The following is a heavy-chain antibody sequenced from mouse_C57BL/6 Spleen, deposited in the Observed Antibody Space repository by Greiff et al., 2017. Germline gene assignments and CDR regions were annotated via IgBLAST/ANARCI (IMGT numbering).Heavy chain of an antibody. V-gene: IGHV1-15*01. CDR2: IDPETGGN. Sequence: QVQLQQSGAELVRPGASVTLSCKASGYTFTDYEMHWVKQTPVHGLEWIGAIDPETGGNAYNQKFKGKAILTADKSSSTAYMELRSLTSDDSAVYYCTRWNLAWFAYWGQGTLVTVSA. CDR3: TRWNLAWFAY. CDR1: GYTFTDYE. J-gene: IGHJ3*01.